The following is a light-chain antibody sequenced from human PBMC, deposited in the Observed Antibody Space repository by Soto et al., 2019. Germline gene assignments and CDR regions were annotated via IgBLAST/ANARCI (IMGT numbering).Light chain of an antibody. CDR2: AAS. Sequence: DIQMTQSPSSLSASVGDRVTITCRASQPISNYLAWYQQKPGKVPKLLIYAASTLQSGVPSRFSGSGFGTDFTLTISSLQPEDVSTYYCQDYNSALFTFGPGTKVDIK. CDR1: QPISNY. CDR3: QDYNSALFT. J-gene: IGKJ3*01. V-gene: IGKV1-27*01.